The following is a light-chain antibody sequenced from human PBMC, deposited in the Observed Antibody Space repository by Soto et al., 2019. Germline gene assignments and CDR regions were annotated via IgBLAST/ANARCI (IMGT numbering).Light chain of an antibody. CDR1: QSVSSN. CDR2: GAS. J-gene: IGKJ1*01. V-gene: IGKV3-15*01. Sequence: EIVMTQSPATLSVSPGESAPLSCRASQSVSSNLAWYQQKPGQAPRLLIYGASTRATGIAARFSGSGSGTQFTLTISSLQSEDFAIYFCQQYNNWPRTFGQGTKVDIK. CDR3: QQYNNWPRT.